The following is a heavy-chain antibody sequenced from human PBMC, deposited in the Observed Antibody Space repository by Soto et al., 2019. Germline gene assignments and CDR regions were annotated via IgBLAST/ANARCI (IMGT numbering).Heavy chain of an antibody. CDR1: GFTFSLYE. CDR3: ARDGYGDPYYYYGMDV. D-gene: IGHD4-17*01. CDR2: LTTSGDTK. J-gene: IGHJ6*02. Sequence: PGGPLRLSCAASGFTFSLYEMSWVRQAPGEGLGWISYLTTSGDTKYYAASVKGRFTISTDNTKNSLYLQINSLRAEDTAVYYCARDGYGDPYYYYGMDVWGQGTTVTVSS. V-gene: IGHV3-48*03.